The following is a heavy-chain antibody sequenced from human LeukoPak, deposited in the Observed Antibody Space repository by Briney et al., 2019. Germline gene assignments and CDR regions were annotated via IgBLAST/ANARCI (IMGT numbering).Heavy chain of an antibody. CDR2: ISSSSSTI. D-gene: IGHD3-16*01. J-gene: IGHJ2*01. V-gene: IGHV3-48*02. Sequence: GGSLRLSCAASGFTFSSYSMNWVRQAPGKGLEWVSYISSSSSTIYYADSVKGRFTISRDNAKNSLYLQMNSLRDEDTAVYYCARYNYDGEGPWYFDLWGRGTLVTVSS. CDR1: GFTFSSYS. CDR3: ARYNYDGEGPWYFDL.